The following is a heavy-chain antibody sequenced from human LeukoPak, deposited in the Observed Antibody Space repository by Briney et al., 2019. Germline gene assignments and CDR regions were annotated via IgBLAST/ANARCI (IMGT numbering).Heavy chain of an antibody. V-gene: IGHV3-23*01. Sequence: GGSLRLSCAVSGFTFSSYAVSWVRQAPGEGLEWVSGISAGGDTTYTADSVKGRFTISRDNSNNTLYLQMNILTAEDTAVYYCAAISYSGTWPVGYWGQGILVTVTA. CDR3: AAISYSGTWPVGY. J-gene: IGHJ4*02. CDR1: GFTFSSYA. D-gene: IGHD6-25*01. CDR2: ISAGGDTT.